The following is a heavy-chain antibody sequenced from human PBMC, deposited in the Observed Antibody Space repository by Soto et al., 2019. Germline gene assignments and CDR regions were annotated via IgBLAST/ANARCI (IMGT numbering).Heavy chain of an antibody. CDR3: ARDPYFWSGQTGLIFYYYGMDV. D-gene: IGHD3-3*01. CDR1: GGSFSGYY. V-gene: IGHV4-34*01. CDR2: INHSAST. Sequence: SQTLSLTCAVYGGSFSGYYWSLIRQPPGKGLECIGEINHSASTNYNPSLKSRVTISVDTSKNQFSLKLSSVTAADTAVYYCARDPYFWSGQTGLIFYYYGMDVWGQGTTVTVSS. J-gene: IGHJ6*02.